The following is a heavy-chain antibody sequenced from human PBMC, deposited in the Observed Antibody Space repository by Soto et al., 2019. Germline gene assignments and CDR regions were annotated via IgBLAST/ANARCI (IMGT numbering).Heavy chain of an antibody. CDR1: GGSISSSSYY. CDR3: ARHWRRSGFKFDP. CDR2: IYYSGST. J-gene: IGHJ5*02. Sequence: SETLSLTCTVSGGSISSSSYYWGWIRQPPGKGLEWIGSIYYSGSTYYNPSLKSRVTISVDTSKNQFSLKLSSVTAADTAVYYCARHWRRSGFKFDPWGQGTLVTVSS. V-gene: IGHV4-39*01. D-gene: IGHD3-10*01.